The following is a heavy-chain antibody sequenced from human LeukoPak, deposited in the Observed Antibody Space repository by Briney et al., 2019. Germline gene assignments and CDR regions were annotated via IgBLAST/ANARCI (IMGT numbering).Heavy chain of an antibody. J-gene: IGHJ4*02. CDR2: IIIGEGNT. Sequence: ASVKVSCKTSGYTFSTFGITWVRQAPGQGPEWMGWIIIGEGNTHYAQRFQDRVSMTRDISSNTAFLELRNLRSDDTAVYFCSRSYYTTSWYYFDHWGQGTLVTVSS. V-gene: IGHV1-18*01. CDR3: SRSYYTTSWYYFDH. CDR1: GYTFSTFG. D-gene: IGHD2-8*01.